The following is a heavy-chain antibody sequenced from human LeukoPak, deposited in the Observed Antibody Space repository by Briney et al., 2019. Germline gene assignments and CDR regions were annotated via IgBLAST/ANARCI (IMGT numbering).Heavy chain of an antibody. V-gene: IGHV4-59*08. CDR2: IYYSGST. D-gene: IGHD2-15*01. CDR3: TRTSLRSFYGMDV. Sequence: PSETLSLTCTASGGSISSYYWSWIRQPPGKGLEWIGYIYYSGSTNYNPSLKSRVTISVDTSKNQFSLKLSSATAADTAVYYCTRTSLRSFYGMDVWGQGTTVTVSS. J-gene: IGHJ6*02. CDR1: GGSISSYY.